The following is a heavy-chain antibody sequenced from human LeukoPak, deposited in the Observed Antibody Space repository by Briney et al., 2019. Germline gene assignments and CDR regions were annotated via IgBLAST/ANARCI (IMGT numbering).Heavy chain of an antibody. J-gene: IGHJ5*02. V-gene: IGHV3-21*01. CDR1: GFTFRIYS. CDR2: IGPSSGDI. CDR3: ARDRGARGRGLA. D-gene: IGHD3-10*01. Sequence: GGSLRLSCAASGFTFRIYSMNWVRQAPGTGLEWVSSIGPSSGDIHYADSVKGRLTISRDNDKNSLYLQMNSLRAEDTAVYYCARDRGARGRGLAWGQGTQVTVSS.